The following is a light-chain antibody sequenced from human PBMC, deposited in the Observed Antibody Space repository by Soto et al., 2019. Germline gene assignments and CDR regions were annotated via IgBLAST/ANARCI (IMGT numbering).Light chain of an antibody. CDR3: EQSNNWLRGT. CDR2: GAS. V-gene: IGKV3-15*01. J-gene: IGKJ1*01. CDR1: QSVSTK. Sequence: EIVMTQSPATLSVSPGERATLSCRASQSVSTKLAWYQQKPGQAPRLLIYGASTRAADIAARFSGGGSGTAFTLTISSLSSEDFAVYACEQSNNWLRGTFGQGTKVEIK.